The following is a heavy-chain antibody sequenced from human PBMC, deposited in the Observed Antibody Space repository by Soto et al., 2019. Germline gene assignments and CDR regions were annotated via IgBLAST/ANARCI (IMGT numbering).Heavy chain of an antibody. CDR3: AKSAGYCSGGSCPNYYYYYYYMDV. Sequence: GGSLRLSCAASGFTFSSYAMSWVRQAPGKGLEWVSAISGSGGSTYYADSVKGRFTISRDNSKNTLYLQMNSLRAEDTAVYYCAKSAGYCSGGSCPNYYYYYYYMDVWGKGTTVTVSS. CDR2: ISGSGGST. D-gene: IGHD2-15*01. V-gene: IGHV3-23*01. J-gene: IGHJ6*03. CDR1: GFTFSSYA.